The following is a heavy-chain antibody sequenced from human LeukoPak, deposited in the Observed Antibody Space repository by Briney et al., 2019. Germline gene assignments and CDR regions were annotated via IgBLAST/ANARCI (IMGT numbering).Heavy chain of an antibody. Sequence: PGGSLRLSCAASGFTFSSYAMHWVRQAPGKGLEWVADISNDGSNEYSADSVKGRFNIHRENYKNTMYLKMNRQTAEDPALYYCARDWFHAIDYWGQGTLVTASS. J-gene: IGHJ4*02. V-gene: IGHV3-30*04. D-gene: IGHD2/OR15-2a*01. CDR3: ARDWFHAIDY. CDR1: GFTFSSYA. CDR2: ISNDGSNE.